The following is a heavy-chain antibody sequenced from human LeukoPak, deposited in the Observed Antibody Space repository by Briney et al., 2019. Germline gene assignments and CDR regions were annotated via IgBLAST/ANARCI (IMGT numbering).Heavy chain of an antibody. D-gene: IGHD1-26*01. CDR3: AKDLGSGSYYLSEYFQH. Sequence: GGSLRLSCAASGFTFSSYAMSWVRQAPGKGLEWVSAISGSGGSTYYADSVKGRFTISSDNSKNTLYLQMNSLRAEDTAVYYCAKDLGSGSYYLSEYFQHWGQGTQVTVSS. J-gene: IGHJ1*01. CDR1: GFTFSSYA. CDR2: ISGSGGST. V-gene: IGHV3-23*01.